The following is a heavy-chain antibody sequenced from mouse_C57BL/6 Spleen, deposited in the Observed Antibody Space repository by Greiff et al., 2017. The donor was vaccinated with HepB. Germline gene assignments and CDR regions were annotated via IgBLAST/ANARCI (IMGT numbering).Heavy chain of an antibody. Sequence: EVKLVESGGDLVKPGGSLKLSCAASGFTFSSYGMSWVRQTPDKRLEWVATISSGGSYAYYPDSVKGRFTISRDNAKNTLYLQMSSLKSEDTAMYYCARLGGYDGVDYWGQGTTRTVSS. D-gene: IGHD2-2*01. CDR3: ARLGGYDGVDY. V-gene: IGHV5-6*01. CDR1: GFTFSSYG. J-gene: IGHJ2*01. CDR2: ISSGGSYA.